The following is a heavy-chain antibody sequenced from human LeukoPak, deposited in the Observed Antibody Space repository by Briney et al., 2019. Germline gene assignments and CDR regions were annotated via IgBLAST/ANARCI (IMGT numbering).Heavy chain of an antibody. CDR1: GYTFTSYG. D-gene: IGHD6-25*01. V-gene: IGHV1-18*01. Sequence: ASVKVSCKASGYTFTSYGIIWVRQAPGQGLEWMGWISAYNGNTDYSQNLQGRVTMTTDTSTNTAYMELRSLRSDDTAVYYCARDFSSGSIWGQGTMVTVSS. J-gene: IGHJ3*02. CDR2: ISAYNGNT. CDR3: ARDFSSGSI.